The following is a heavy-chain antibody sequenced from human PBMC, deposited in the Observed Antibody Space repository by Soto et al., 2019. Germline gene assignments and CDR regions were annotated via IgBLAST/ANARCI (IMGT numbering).Heavy chain of an antibody. J-gene: IGHJ6*02. CDR2: IYYSGST. Sequence: SETLSLTCTVSGGSISSYYWSWIRQPPGKGLEWIGYIYYSGSTNYNPSLKSRVTISVDTSKNQFSLKLSSVTAADMAVYYCARDSSSSWYGGNYYGMDVWGQGTTVTVSS. D-gene: IGHD6-13*01. V-gene: IGHV4-59*01. CDR3: ARDSSSSWYGGNYYGMDV. CDR1: GGSISSYY.